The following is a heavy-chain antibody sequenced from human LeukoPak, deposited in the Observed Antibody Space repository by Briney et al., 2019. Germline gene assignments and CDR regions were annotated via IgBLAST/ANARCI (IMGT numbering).Heavy chain of an antibody. CDR2: ISASADRI. J-gene: IGHJ3*02. CDR1: GFTFSSDA. D-gene: IGHD6-13*01. Sequence: GGSLRLSCAASGFTFSSDAMSWVRQAPGKGLEWVSTISASADRINYADSVRGRFIISRDNSKNTLFLQMNSLRAEDTAVYFCAKSKVAAAGTGAFDIWGQGAMVTVSS. CDR3: AKSKVAAAGTGAFDI. V-gene: IGHV3-23*01.